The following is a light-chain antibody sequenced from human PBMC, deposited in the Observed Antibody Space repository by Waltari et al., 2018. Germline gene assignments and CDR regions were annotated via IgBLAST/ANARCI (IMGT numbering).Light chain of an antibody. J-gene: IGKJ1*01. V-gene: IGKV4-1*01. Sequence: DIVMTQSPDSLAVSLGERATINCRSSQSVLYSSNNKNFLAWFQQKPGQPPKLLIYGASTRESGVPDRISGSVSGTDFTLTISGLQAEDVAVYYCQQYHSLPPTFGQGTKVEIK. CDR1: QSVLYSSNNKNF. CDR3: QQYHSLPPT. CDR2: GAS.